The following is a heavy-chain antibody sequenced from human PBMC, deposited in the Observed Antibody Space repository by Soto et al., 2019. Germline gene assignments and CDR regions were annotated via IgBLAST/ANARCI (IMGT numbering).Heavy chain of an antibody. CDR3: ASGSSGDY. CDR1: GFTFSSYS. D-gene: IGHD6-19*01. J-gene: IGHJ4*02. Sequence: GGSLRLSCAASGFTFSSYSMNWVRQTPGKGLEWVSYISSSSSTIYYADSVKGRFTISRDNAKNSLYLQMNSLRAEDTAVYYCASGSSGDYWGQGTLVTVSS. CDR2: ISSSSSTI. V-gene: IGHV3-48*04.